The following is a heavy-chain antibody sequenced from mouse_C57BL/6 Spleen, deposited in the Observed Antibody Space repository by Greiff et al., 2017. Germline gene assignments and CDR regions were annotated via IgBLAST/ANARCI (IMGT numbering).Heavy chain of an antibody. V-gene: IGHV1-55*01. CDR2: IYPGSGST. D-gene: IGHD2-1*01. CDR1: GYTFTSYW. J-gene: IGHJ3*01. Sequence: QVQLQQPGAELVKPGASVKMSCKASGYTFTSYWITWVKQRPGQGLEWIGDIYPGSGSTNYNEKFKSKATLTVATSSSTAYMQLSSLTSEDSAVYYCAREEIYYGNPWFAYWGQGTLVTVSA. CDR3: AREEIYYGNPWFAY.